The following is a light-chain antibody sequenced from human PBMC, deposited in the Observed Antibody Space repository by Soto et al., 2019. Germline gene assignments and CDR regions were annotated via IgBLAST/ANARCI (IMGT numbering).Light chain of an antibody. CDR1: QGISNL. CDR3: LQPNTSPYT. Sequence: DIQMTQSPSSLSASVGDRVTITCRASQGISNLLGWFQHKPGKAPKRLIYAASSLQGGVPSRFSGSGSGTGFTLTITGLQPEDFADYYCLQPNTSPYTFGQGTKLEIK. CDR2: AAS. V-gene: IGKV1-17*01. J-gene: IGKJ2*01.